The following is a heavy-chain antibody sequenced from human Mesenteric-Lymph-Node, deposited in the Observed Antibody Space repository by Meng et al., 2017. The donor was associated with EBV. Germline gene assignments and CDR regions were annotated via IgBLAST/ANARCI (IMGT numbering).Heavy chain of an antibody. CDR3: ARGTIVGATLDY. Sequence: VQLLESGGGLAQPGESLRLSCTVSGLTFSSYAMSWVRQAPGKGLEWVAVIWYDGSNKYYADSVKGRFTISRDNSKNTLYLQMNSLRAEDTAVYYCARGTIVGATLDYWGQGTLVTVSS. CDR2: IWYDGSNK. D-gene: IGHD1-26*01. V-gene: IGHV3-33*08. J-gene: IGHJ4*02. CDR1: GLTFSSYA.